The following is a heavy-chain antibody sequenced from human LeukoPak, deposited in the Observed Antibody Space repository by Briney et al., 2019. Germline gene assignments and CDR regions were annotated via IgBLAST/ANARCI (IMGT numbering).Heavy chain of an antibody. V-gene: IGHV3-30*04. J-gene: IGHJ3*02. Sequence: RSLRLSCAASGFTFSSYAMHWVRQAPGKGLEWVAVISYDGSNKYYADSVKGRFTISRDNSKNTLYLQMNSLRAEDTAVYYCARASLNDAFDIWGQGTMVTVSS. D-gene: IGHD1-26*01. CDR1: GFTFSSYA. CDR3: ARASLNDAFDI. CDR2: ISYDGSNK.